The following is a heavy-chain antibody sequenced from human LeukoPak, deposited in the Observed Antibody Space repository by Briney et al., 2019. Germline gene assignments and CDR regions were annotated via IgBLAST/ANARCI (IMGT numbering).Heavy chain of an antibody. CDR1: GGSISSPSW. CDR3: ARVGHNWFDP. V-gene: IGHV4-4*02. CDR2: IYHSGRT. D-gene: IGHD1-26*01. J-gene: IGHJ5*02. Sequence: SETLSLTCAVSGGSISSPSWWSWVRQPPGKGLEWIGEIYHSGRTNSNPSLESRVIMSVDKSKNQFSLKLTSVTAADTAVYYCARVGHNWFDPWGQGTLVTVSS.